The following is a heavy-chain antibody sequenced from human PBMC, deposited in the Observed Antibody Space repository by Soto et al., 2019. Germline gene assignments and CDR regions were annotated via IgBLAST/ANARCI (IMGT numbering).Heavy chain of an antibody. CDR1: GGSISSYY. J-gene: IGHJ3*02. CDR3: ARYYYDSSGYYGGLAFDI. Sequence: PSESLSLTCTVSGGSISSYYWSWIRQPPGKGLEWIGYIYYSGSTNYNPSLKSRVTISVDTSKNQFSLKLSSVTAADTAVYYCARYYYDSSGYYGGLAFDIWGQGTMVPVSS. V-gene: IGHV4-59*01. D-gene: IGHD3-22*01. CDR2: IYYSGST.